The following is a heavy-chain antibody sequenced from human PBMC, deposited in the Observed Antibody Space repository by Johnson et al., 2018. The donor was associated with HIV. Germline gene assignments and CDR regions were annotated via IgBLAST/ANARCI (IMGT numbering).Heavy chain of an antibody. CDR2: ISGSGGST. CDR1: GFTFRSYA. CDR3: AKDRTSGSYSDDAFDI. Sequence: VFLVESGGGVMQPGKSLRLSFEASGFTFRSYAMHWVRQAPGKGLEWVSAISGSGGSTYYADSVKGRFTISRDNSKNTLYLQMNSLRAEDTAVYYCAKDRTSGSYSDDAFDIWGQGTMVTVS. D-gene: IGHD1-26*01. J-gene: IGHJ3*02. V-gene: IGHV3-23*04.